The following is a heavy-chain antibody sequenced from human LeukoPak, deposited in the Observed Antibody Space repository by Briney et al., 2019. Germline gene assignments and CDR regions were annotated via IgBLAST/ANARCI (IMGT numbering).Heavy chain of an antibody. Sequence: GGSRRLSCEASGFTFGTFGMHWVRQPPGRGRGWVAYLRYDGSNKYYADSVKGRFTISREISKNTLYLQMNSLRAEDTAVYYCAKGLRKLIVGSTEYYFDYWGQGTLVTVSS. J-gene: IGHJ4*02. V-gene: IGHV3-30*02. CDR2: LRYDGSNK. D-gene: IGHD1-26*01. CDR1: GFTFGTFG. CDR3: AKGLRKLIVGSTEYYFDY.